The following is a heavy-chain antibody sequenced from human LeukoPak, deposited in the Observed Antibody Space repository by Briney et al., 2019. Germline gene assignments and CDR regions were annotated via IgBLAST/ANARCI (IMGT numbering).Heavy chain of an antibody. CDR3: AKVRAKLGYYYDTSGYYYFDY. D-gene: IGHD3-22*01. J-gene: IGHJ4*02. CDR1: GFTFSSYG. CDR2: IRYDGSNK. Sequence: PGGSLRLSCAASGFTFSSYGMHWVRQAPGKGLEWVAFIRYDGSNKYYADSVKGRFTISRDTSKNTLYLQMNSLRAEDTAVYYCAKVRAKLGYYYDTSGYYYFDYWGQGTLVTVSS. V-gene: IGHV3-30*02.